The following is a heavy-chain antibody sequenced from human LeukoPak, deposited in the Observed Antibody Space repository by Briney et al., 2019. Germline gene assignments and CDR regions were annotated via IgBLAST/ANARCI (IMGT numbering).Heavy chain of an antibody. CDR1: GFTFSSYA. Sequence: RGSLRLSCAASGFTFSSYAMHWVRQAPGKGLEWVAVISYDGSNKYYADSVKGRFTISRDNSKNTLYLQMNSLRAEDTAVYYCARGYSYGDYWGQGTLVTVSS. V-gene: IGHV3-30-3*01. CDR3: ARGYSYGDY. CDR2: ISYDGSNK. J-gene: IGHJ4*02. D-gene: IGHD5-18*01.